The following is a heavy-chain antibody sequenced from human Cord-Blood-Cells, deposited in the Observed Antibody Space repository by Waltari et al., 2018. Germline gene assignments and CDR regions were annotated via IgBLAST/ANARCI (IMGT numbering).Heavy chain of an antibody. D-gene: IGHD5-18*01. CDR1: GYTFPGYH. J-gene: IGHJ5*02. CDR2: INPNSGGT. Sequence: QVQLVPSGAEAKKPGASVKVSCKAYGYTFPGYHIHRVRQAPGQGLEWMGWINPNSGGTNYAQKFQGRVTMTRDTSISTAYMELSRLRSDDTAVYYCARDGWVDTAIPWGQGTLVTVSS. CDR3: ARDGWVDTAIP. V-gene: IGHV1-2*02.